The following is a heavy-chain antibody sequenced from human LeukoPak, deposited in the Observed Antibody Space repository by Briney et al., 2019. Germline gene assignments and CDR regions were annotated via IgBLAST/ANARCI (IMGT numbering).Heavy chain of an antibody. D-gene: IGHD3-3*01. V-gene: IGHV1-18*01. J-gene: IGHJ4*02. Sequence: ASVKVSCKASGYTFTSYGISWVRQAPGQGLEWMGWISAYNGNTNYAQKLQGRVTMTTDTSTSTAYMELRSLRSDGTAVYYCARGGVLEWLLQAHPFDYWGQGTLVTVSS. CDR1: GYTFTSYG. CDR2: ISAYNGNT. CDR3: ARGGVLEWLLQAHPFDY.